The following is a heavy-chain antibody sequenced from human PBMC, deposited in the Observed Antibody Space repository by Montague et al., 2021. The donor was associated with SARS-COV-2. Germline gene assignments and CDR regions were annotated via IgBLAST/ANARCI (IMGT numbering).Heavy chain of an antibody. D-gene: IGHD3-10*01. Sequence: SESLSLTCTVSSGSISSSDYWGWIRQPPGKGLEWIGSTYYSGTTYYNLSLKSRLTISVDTSKKQFSLRLNSVTAADTGVYYCARHKGRRLDVGKFLWFGEFNFDIWGQGTMVTVSS. V-gene: IGHV4-39*01. J-gene: IGHJ3*02. CDR3: ARHKGRRLDVGKFLWFGEFNFDI. CDR1: SGSISSSDY. CDR2: TYYSGTT.